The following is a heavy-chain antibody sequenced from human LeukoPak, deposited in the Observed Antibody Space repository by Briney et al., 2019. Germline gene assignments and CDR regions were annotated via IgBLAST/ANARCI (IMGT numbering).Heavy chain of an antibody. Sequence: PGGSLRLSCAASGXTFSSYSVNWVRQAPGKGLEWVSYISSSSSTIYYADSVKGRFTISRDNAKNSLYLQMNSLRDEDTAVYYCARRDMTPYYYYGMDVWGQGTTVTVSS. CDR2: ISSSSSTI. CDR1: GXTFSSYS. CDR3: ARRDMTPYYYYGMDV. V-gene: IGHV3-48*02. D-gene: IGHD2-15*01. J-gene: IGHJ6*02.